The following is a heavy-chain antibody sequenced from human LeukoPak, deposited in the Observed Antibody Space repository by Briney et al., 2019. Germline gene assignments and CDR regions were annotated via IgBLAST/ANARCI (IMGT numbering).Heavy chain of an antibody. J-gene: IGHJ4*02. V-gene: IGHV3-21*01. CDR2: ISSSSSYI. CDR1: GFTFSSYN. CDR3: ARDRGSVLRFLEWLLGPDY. D-gene: IGHD3-3*01. Sequence: GGSLRLSCAASGFTFSSYNMNWVRQAPGKGLEWVSSISSSSSYIYYADSVKGRFTISRDNAKNSLYLQMNSLRAEDTAVYYCARDRGSVLRFLEWLLGPDYWGQGTLVTVSS.